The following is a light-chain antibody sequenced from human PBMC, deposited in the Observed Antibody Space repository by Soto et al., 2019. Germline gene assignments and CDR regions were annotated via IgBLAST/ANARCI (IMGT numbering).Light chain of an antibody. J-gene: IGLJ1*01. CDR3: SSYTSSSFYV. Sequence: QSALTQPASVSGSPGQSITISCTGTSSDVGGYNYVSWYQQHPGNAPKLMIYDVSNRHSGVSNRFSGSKSGNTASLTISGLQAEDEADYYCSSYTSSSFYVFGTGTKVTVL. V-gene: IGLV2-14*01. CDR2: DVS. CDR1: SSDVGGYNY.